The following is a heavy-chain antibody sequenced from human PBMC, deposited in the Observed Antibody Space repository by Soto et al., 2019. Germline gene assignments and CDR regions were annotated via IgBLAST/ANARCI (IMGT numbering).Heavy chain of an antibody. CDR2: IYSSGNT. V-gene: IGHV4-4*07. J-gene: IGHJ5*02. D-gene: IGHD3-3*01. Sequence: SKTLSLTCIVSGGTISGYYWTWIRQPAGKGLEWIGRIYSSGNTKYNPSLQSRVTMSLDTSNNQFSLRLTSVTAADTAVYYCARGQRFSDWFDPWGQGTLVTVSS. CDR3: ARGQRFSDWFDP. CDR1: GGTISGYY.